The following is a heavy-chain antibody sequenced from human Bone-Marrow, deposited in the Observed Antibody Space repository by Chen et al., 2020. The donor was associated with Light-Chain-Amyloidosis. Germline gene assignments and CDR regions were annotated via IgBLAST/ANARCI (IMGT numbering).Heavy chain of an antibody. J-gene: IGHJ4*02. Sequence: QVQLVESGGGVVQPGRSLRLCCAASGVTFRSYGMHWVRQAPGKGLEWVAGIWSDGSNKYYADSVKGRFTISRDNSKNTLYLQMNSLRAEDTAVYYCARDPGSVGGFEYYFDYWGQGTLVTVSS. CDR2: IWSDGSNK. V-gene: IGHV3-33*01. CDR3: ARDPGSVGGFEYYFDY. CDR1: GVTFRSYG. D-gene: IGHD3-10*01.